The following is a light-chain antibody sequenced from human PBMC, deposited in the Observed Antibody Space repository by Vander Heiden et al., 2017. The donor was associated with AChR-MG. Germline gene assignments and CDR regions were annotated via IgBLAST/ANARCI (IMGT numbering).Light chain of an antibody. Sequence: EIVMTQSPATLSVSPGERATLSCRAGQSISSNLAWYQQKPGQAPRLLIYGASTRATGIPDRFSGSGSGTEFTLTISSLQSEDFAVYYCQQYNNWPPVTFGQGTKLEIK. V-gene: IGKV3-15*01. CDR1: QSISSN. CDR3: QQYNNWPPVT. CDR2: GAS. J-gene: IGKJ2*01.